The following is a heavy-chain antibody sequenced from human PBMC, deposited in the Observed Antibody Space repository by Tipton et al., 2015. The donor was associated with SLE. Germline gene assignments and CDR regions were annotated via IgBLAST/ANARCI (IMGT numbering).Heavy chain of an antibody. CDR3: VRDSETRTPYYYGMDV. CDR1: GFTFSSYR. D-gene: IGHD4-23*01. Sequence: GSLRLSCAASGFTFSSYRMNWVRQAPGKGLEWVSSISSSSNFIYYGDSMKGRFTISRDNAKNSLYLQMNSLRAEDTGVYYCVRDSETRTPYYYGMDVWGQGTTVTVSS. J-gene: IGHJ6*02. CDR2: ISSSSNFI. V-gene: IGHV3-21*01.